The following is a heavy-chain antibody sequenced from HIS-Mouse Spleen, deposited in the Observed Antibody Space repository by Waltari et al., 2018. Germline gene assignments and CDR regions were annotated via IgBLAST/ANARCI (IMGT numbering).Heavy chain of an antibody. CDR3: ARRLLTGDAFDI. D-gene: IGHD7-27*01. CDR2: ISSSSSYI. CDR1: GFPFSSYS. Sequence: EVQLVPSGGGLVNPGGSLRLSWSASGFPFSSYSMNWVRQAPGKGLEGVSSISSSSSYIYYADSVKGRFTISRDNAKNSLYLQMNSLRAEDTAVYYCARRLLTGDAFDIWGQGTMVTVSS. J-gene: IGHJ3*02. V-gene: IGHV3-21*01.